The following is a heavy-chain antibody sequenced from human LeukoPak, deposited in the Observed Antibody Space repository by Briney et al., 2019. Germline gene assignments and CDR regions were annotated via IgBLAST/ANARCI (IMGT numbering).Heavy chain of an antibody. D-gene: IGHD6-13*01. J-gene: IGHJ4*02. Sequence: PSVTLTLTCTVSGYSISSGYYWGWIRQPPGKGLEWIGSIYHSGSTYYNPSLKSRVTISVDTSKNQFSLKLSSVTAADTAVYYCADGYSSDYWGQGTLVTVSS. CDR1: GYSISSGYY. CDR3: ADGYSSDY. CDR2: IYHSGST. V-gene: IGHV4-38-2*02.